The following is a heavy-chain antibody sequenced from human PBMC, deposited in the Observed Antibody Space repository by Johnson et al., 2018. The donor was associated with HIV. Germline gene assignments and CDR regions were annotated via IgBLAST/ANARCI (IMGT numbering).Heavy chain of an antibody. D-gene: IGHD3-10*01. CDR1: GFTFSSYG. J-gene: IGHJ3*01. Sequence: QMLLVESGGGVVQPGRSLRLSCAASGFTFSSYGMHWVRQAPGKGLEWVAVISYDGSNKYYADSVKGRFTISRDNSKNTVYLQMNSLRAEDTAVYYCAREVRGPRGVLWKLSEAAFDVWGQGTTVTVAS. CDR3: AREVRGPRGVLWKLSEAAFDV. V-gene: IGHV3-30*19. CDR2: ISYDGSNK.